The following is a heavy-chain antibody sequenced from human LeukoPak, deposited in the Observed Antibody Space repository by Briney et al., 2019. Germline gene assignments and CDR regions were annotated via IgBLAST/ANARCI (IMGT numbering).Heavy chain of an antibody. CDR2: ISGSGGAT. CDR1: GFTFRSHA. CDR3: AKHGLSSGGPYNCIDS. D-gene: IGHD3-10*01. J-gene: IGHJ5*01. Sequence: GGSLRLSCAASGFTFRSHAMSWVRQAPGKGLEWVSAISGSGGATTYADSVKGRFTISRDNSKNTLYLQMNSLRAEDTAIYYCAKHGLSSGGPYNCIDSWGRGHLVTVSS. V-gene: IGHV3-23*01.